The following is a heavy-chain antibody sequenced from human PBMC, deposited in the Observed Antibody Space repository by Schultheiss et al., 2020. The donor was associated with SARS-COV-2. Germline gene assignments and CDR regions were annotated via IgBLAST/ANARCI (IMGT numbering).Heavy chain of an antibody. D-gene: IGHD3-10*01. J-gene: IGHJ4*02. CDR3: AKAGITMVRGVIFDY. CDR2: ISWNSGSI. CDR1: GFTFDDYA. V-gene: IGHV3-9*01. Sequence: SLRLSCAASGFTFDDYAMHWVRQAPGKGLEWVSGISWNSGSIGYADSVKGRFTISRDNSKNTLYLQMNSLRAEDTAVYYCAKAGITMVRGVIFDYWGQGTLVTVSS.